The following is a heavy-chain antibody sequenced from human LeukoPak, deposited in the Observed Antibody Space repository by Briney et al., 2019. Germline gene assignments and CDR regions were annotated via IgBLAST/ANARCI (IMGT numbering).Heavy chain of an antibody. Sequence: ASVKVSCKASGYTFTSYGISWVRQAPGQGLEWMGWISAYNGNTNYAQKLQGRVTMTTDTSTSTVYMELSSLRSEDTAVYYCARDQSPEWLFPQLYYYYYGMDVWGQGTTVTVSS. CDR1: GYTFTSYG. CDR2: ISAYNGNT. J-gene: IGHJ6*02. CDR3: ARDQSPEWLFPQLYYYYYGMDV. D-gene: IGHD3-3*01. V-gene: IGHV1-18*01.